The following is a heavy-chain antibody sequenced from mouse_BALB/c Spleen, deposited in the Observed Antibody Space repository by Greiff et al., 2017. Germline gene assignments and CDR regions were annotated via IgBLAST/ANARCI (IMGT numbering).Heavy chain of an antibody. Sequence: VQLKESGGGLVQPKGSLKLSCAASGFTFNTYAMNWVRQAPGKGLEWVARIRSKSNNYATYYADSVKDRFTISRDDSQSMLYLQMNNLKTEDTAMYYCVRHGGYEGAYWGQGTLVTVSA. D-gene: IGHD2-14*01. J-gene: IGHJ3*01. V-gene: IGHV10-1*02. CDR2: IRSKSNNYAT. CDR3: VRHGGYEGAY. CDR1: GFTFNTYA.